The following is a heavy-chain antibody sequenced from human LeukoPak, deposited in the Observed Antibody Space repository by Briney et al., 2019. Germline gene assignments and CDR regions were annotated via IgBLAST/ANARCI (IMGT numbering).Heavy chain of an antibody. CDR2: IWYDGSNK. Sequence: GRSLRLSCAASGFTFSNYGMHWVRQAPGKGLEWVAVIWYDGSNKYYADSVKGRFVISRDDSKNTLYPEMNSLRADDTAVYHCARGAGTGSKYDHWGQGTLVTVSS. CDR3: ARGAGTGSKYDH. J-gene: IGHJ4*02. V-gene: IGHV3-33*01. D-gene: IGHD3-10*01. CDR1: GFTFSNYG.